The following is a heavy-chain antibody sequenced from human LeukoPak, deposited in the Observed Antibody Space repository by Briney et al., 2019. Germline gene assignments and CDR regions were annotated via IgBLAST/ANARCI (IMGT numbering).Heavy chain of an antibody. V-gene: IGHV4-59*01. J-gene: IGHJ4*02. CDR3: ARHRVVATIDNFDY. Sequence: SETLSLTCTVSGGSISSYYWSSIRQPPGKGLEWIGYIYYSGSTNYNPSLKSRVTISVDTSKNQFSLKLSSVTAADTAVYYCARHRVVATIDNFDYWGQGTLVTVSS. D-gene: IGHD5-12*01. CDR2: IYYSGST. CDR1: GGSISSYY.